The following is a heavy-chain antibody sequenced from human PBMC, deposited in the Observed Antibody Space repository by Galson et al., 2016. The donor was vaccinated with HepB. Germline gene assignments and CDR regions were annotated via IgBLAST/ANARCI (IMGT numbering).Heavy chain of an antibody. J-gene: IGHJ4*02. CDR3: ARKSMAGPRSYFDY. D-gene: IGHD6-19*01. CDR2: ISYDGSNK. V-gene: IGHV3-30*03. CDR1: GFTFSSYG. Sequence: SLRLSCAASGFTFSSYGMHWVRQAPGKGLEWVAVISYDGSNKYYADSVKGRFTISRDNSKNTLYLQMNSLRTEDTAVYFCARKSMAGPRSYFDYWGQGTLVTVSS.